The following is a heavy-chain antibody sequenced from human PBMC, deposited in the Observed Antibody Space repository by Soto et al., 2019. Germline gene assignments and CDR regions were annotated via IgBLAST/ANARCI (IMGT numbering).Heavy chain of an antibody. J-gene: IGHJ4*02. D-gene: IGHD4-4*01. Sequence: PGGSLRLSCAASGFTFSSYAMSWVRQAPGKGLEWVSGISGSGDSTYYADSVKGRFTISRDNSKNTLYLQMNSLRVEDTAVYYCATIGDVTFHYWGQGTPVTVSS. CDR2: ISGSGDST. CDR1: GFTFSSYA. CDR3: ATIGDVTFHY. V-gene: IGHV3-23*01.